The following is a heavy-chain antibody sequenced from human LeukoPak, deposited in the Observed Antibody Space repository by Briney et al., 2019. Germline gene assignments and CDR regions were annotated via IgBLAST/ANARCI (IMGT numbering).Heavy chain of an antibody. CDR1: GNTFTSYD. D-gene: IGHD3-10*01. CDR2: MNPNSGTA. V-gene: IGHV1-8*01. J-gene: IGHJ4*02. CDR3: ARVKSGSFDS. Sequence: ASVKVSCKASGNTFTSYDINWVRQATGQGLEWMGWMNPNSGTAGYAQKFQGRVTMTRNTSISTAYMELSSLRSEDTAVFYCARVKSGSFDSWGQGTLVAVSS.